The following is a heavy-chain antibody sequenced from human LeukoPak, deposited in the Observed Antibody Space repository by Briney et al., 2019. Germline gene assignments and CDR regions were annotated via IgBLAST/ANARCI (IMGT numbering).Heavy chain of an antibody. CDR3: AKGVSPRITIFGVVMDYGMDV. Sequence: GGSLRLSCAASGFTFSSYAMSWVRQAPGKGLEWVSAISGSGGSTYYADSVKGRFTISRDNSKNTPYLQMNSLRAEDTGVYYCAKGVSPRITIFGVVMDYGMDVWGQGTTVTVSS. V-gene: IGHV3-23*01. CDR1: GFTFSSYA. J-gene: IGHJ6*02. D-gene: IGHD3-3*01. CDR2: ISGSGGST.